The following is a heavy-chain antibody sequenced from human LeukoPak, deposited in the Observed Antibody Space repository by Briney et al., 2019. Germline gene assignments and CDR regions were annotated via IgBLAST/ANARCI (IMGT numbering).Heavy chain of an antibody. Sequence: PSETLSLTCTVSGGSISSYYWSWIRQPPGKGLEWIGYIYYSGSTNYNPSLKSRVTISVDTSKNQFSLKLSSVTAADTAVYYCARDLAKGHAFDIWGQGTMVTVSS. CDR2: IYYSGST. V-gene: IGHV4-59*01. CDR1: GGSISSYY. CDR3: ARDLAKGHAFDI. J-gene: IGHJ3*02.